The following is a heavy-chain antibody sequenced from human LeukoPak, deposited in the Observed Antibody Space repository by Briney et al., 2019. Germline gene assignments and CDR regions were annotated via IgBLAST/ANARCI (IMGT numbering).Heavy chain of an antibody. CDR3: ARGRGGWPHY. CDR2: VNHSGST. J-gene: IGHJ4*02. Sequence: SETLSLTCAVYGGSFSGYYWSWIRQRPGKGLDLNGEVNHSGSTNYNPSLKSRGSISVDTSKNQFYLKLSSVTAADTAVYYCARGRGGWPHYWGQGTLVTVSS. CDR1: GGSFSGYY. V-gene: IGHV4-34*01. D-gene: IGHD1-26*01.